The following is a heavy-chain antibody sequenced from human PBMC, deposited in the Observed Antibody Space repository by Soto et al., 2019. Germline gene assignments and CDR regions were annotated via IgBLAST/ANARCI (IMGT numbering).Heavy chain of an antibody. CDR3: AHRDSTGTTTYFAS. CDR1: GFSFTTTRMG. Sequence: QITLKEAGPTLVKPTETLTLTCTFPGFSFTTTRMGVGWTRQPPGKALEWLAIIYWDGESRYNPLLRRRITLTEDTSKTQVVLTMTNMDPKDTATYYCAHRDSTGTTTYFASWGQGIPVTVAS. V-gene: IGHV2-5*02. J-gene: IGHJ4*02. CDR2: IYWDGES. D-gene: IGHD1-1*01.